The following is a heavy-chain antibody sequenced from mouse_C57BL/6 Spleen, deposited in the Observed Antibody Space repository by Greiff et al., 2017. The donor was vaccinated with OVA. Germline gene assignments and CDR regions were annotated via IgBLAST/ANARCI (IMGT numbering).Heavy chain of an antibody. V-gene: IGHV7-3*01. CDR2: IRNKANGYTT. J-gene: IGHJ2*01. D-gene: IGHD1-3*01. CDR3: ARWMSGFDY. CDR1: GFTFTDYY. Sequence: EVQVVESGGGLVQPGGSLSLSCAASGFTFTDYYMSWVRQPPGKALEWLGFIRNKANGYTTEYSASVKGRFTISRDNSQSILYLQMNALRAEDSATYYCARWMSGFDYWGQGTTLTVSS.